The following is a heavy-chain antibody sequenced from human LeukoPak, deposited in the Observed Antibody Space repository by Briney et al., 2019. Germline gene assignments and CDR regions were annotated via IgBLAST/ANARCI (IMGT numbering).Heavy chain of an antibody. Sequence: GESLKISCKGSGYSFTSYWIGWVRQMPGKGLERMGIIYPGDSDTRYSPPFQGQVTISADKSISTAYLQWSSLKASDTAMYYCARHKTSSYYDFWSGYLFDYWGQGTLVTVSS. CDR1: GYSFTSYW. CDR3: ARHKTSSYYDFWSGYLFDY. J-gene: IGHJ4*02. CDR2: IYPGDSDT. D-gene: IGHD3-3*01. V-gene: IGHV5-51*01.